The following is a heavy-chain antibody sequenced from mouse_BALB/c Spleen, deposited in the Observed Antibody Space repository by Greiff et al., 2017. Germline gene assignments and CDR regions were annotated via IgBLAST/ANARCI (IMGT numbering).Heavy chain of an antibody. CDR2: ISDGGSYT. J-gene: IGHJ3*01. CDR3: ARDDGYYVPFAY. D-gene: IGHD2-3*01. CDR1: GFTLSDYY. V-gene: IGHV5-4*02. Sequence: EVHLVESGGGLVKPGGSLKLSCAASGFTLSDYYMYWVRQTPEKRLEWVATISDGGSYTYYPDSVKGRFTISRDNAKNNLYLQMSSLKSEDTAMYYCARDDGYYVPFAYWGQGTLVTVSA.